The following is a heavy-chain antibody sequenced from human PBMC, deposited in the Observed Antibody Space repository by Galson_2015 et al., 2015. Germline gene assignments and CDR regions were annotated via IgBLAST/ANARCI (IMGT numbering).Heavy chain of an antibody. Sequence: SLRLSCAASGFTVSTNFMTWVRQAPGKGLEWVSLIQRNGTTSYADSVKGRFTIARDNSKNTIYLQMNRLRAEDSALYYCARGPWQRLGYWGQGTLVTVSS. CDR2: IQRNGTT. V-gene: IGHV3-53*01. CDR1: GFTVSTNF. D-gene: IGHD6-25*01. CDR3: ARGPWQRLGY. J-gene: IGHJ4*02.